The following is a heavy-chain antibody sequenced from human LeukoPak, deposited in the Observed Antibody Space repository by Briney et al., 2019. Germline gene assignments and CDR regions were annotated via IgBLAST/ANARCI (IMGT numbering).Heavy chain of an antibody. CDR2: IYYSGST. Sequence: SETLSLTCTVSGGSISSYYWSWIRQPPGKGLEWIGYIYYSGSTSYNPSLKSRVTISVDTSKNQFSLKLSSVTAADTAVYYCARGPLGYCSSTSCYVYYYGMDVWGQGTTVTVSS. J-gene: IGHJ6*02. V-gene: IGHV4-59*12. D-gene: IGHD2-2*01. CDR1: GGSISSYY. CDR3: ARGPLGYCSSTSCYVYYYGMDV.